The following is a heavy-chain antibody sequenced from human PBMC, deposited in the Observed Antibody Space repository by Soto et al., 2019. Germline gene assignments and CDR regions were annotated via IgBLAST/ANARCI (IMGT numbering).Heavy chain of an antibody. D-gene: IGHD1-26*01. Sequence: SETLSLTCTVSGGSISSYYWSWIRQPPGKGLEWIGYIYYSGSTNYNPSLKSRVTISVDTSKNQFSLKLSSVTAADTAVYYCARVGATKAFDIWGQGTMVTVSS. V-gene: IGHV4-59*01. J-gene: IGHJ3*02. CDR3: ARVGATKAFDI. CDR1: GGSISSYY. CDR2: IYYSGST.